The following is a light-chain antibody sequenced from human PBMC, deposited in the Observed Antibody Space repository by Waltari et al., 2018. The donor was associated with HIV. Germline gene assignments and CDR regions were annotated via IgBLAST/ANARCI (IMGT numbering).Light chain of an antibody. CDR3: CSYAGSPYV. CDR1: SSDVGNYNI. CDR2: EVT. Sequence: HSALTQPASVSGSPGQSITIPCTGASSDVGNYNIVSWYQQHPGKAPNLILYEVTKRPSGISNRFSGSKSGNTASLTISGLQAEDEADYYCCSYAGSPYVLGSGTKVTVL. J-gene: IGLJ1*01. V-gene: IGLV2-23*02.